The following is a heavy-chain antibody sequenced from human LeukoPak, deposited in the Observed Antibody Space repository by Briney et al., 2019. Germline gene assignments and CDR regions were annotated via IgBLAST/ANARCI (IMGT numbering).Heavy chain of an antibody. CDR3: AKDRRYCSSTSCPYYFDY. CDR1: GFTFSSYA. J-gene: IGHJ4*02. CDR2: ISGSGGST. V-gene: IGHV3-23*01. D-gene: IGHD2-2*01. Sequence: PGGSLRLSCAASGFTFSSYAMSWVRQAPGKGLEWVSAISGSGGSTYYADSVKDRFTISRDNSKNTLYLQMNSLRAEDTAVYYCAKDRRYCSSTSCPYYFDYWGQGTLVTVSS.